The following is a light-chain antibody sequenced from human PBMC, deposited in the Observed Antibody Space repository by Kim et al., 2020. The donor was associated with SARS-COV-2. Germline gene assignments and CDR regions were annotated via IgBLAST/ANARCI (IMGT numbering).Light chain of an antibody. Sequence: EIVMTQSPATLSVSPGERVTLSCRASQSVRSNFLAWYQQKPGQAPRLLIYGASTRATGIPVRFSGSGSGTEFTLTISSLQSEDFAVYYCQHYSNWPLTFGGGTKVDIK. CDR3: QHYSNWPLT. V-gene: IGKV3-15*01. J-gene: IGKJ4*01. CDR1: QSVRSN. CDR2: GAS.